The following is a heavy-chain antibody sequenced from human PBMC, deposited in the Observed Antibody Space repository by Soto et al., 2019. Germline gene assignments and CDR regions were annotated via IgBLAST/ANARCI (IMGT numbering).Heavy chain of an antibody. CDR1: GGTFSSYA. CDR3: ARHGDPTPYYACGMDV. D-gene: IGHD4-17*01. J-gene: IGHJ6*02. CDR2: IIPIFDTA. V-gene: IGHV1-69*12. Sequence: QVQLVQSGAEVKKPGSSVKVYCKASGGTFSSYAISWLRQAPGQGLEWMGGIIPIFDTADYAQKFQGRVTITADESTSTAYMELSSLRSEDTAVYYCARHGDPTPYYACGMDVWGQGTTVTVSS.